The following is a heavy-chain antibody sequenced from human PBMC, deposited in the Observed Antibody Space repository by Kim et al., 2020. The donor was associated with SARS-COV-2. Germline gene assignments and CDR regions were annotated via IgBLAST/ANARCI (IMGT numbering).Heavy chain of an antibody. CDR1: GFTFSDYD. J-gene: IGHJ6*02. D-gene: IGHD1-1*01. V-gene: IGHV3-11*01. Sequence: GGSLRLSCAASGFTFSDYDINWIRQAPGKGLEWVSYISDSGSLIYYADSVRGRFTVSRDNAKKSLFLQMSSLRAEDTAIYYCARGRPMADVQSEYYYYAMDVWGQGTTVTVSS. CDR2: ISDSGSLI. CDR3: ARGRPMADVQSEYYYYAMDV.